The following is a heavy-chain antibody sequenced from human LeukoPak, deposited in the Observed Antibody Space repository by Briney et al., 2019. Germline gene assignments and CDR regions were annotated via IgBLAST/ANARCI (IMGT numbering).Heavy chain of an antibody. CDR1: GGSFSGYY. CDR3: ASASSGQEGSDY. J-gene: IGHJ4*02. CDR2: INHSGST. V-gene: IGHV4-34*01. Sequence: SETLSLTCAVYGGSFSGYYWSWIRQPPGKGLEWIGEINHSGSTNYNPSLKSRVTISVDTSKNQFSLKLSSVTAADTAVYYCASASSGQEGSDYWGQGTLVTVSS.